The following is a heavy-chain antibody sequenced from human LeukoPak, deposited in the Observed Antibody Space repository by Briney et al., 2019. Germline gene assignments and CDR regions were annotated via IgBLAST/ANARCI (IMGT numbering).Heavy chain of an antibody. J-gene: IGHJ4*02. CDR2: ISGGGGST. Sequence: GGSLRLSCAASGFTFSNSWMNWVRQAPGKGLEWVSTISGGGGSTYYADSVKGRFTISRDNSKNTLYLQVNSLRAEDTAVYYCAKGGKWDVTPFDYWGQGTLVTVSS. CDR3: AKGGKWDVTPFDY. V-gene: IGHV3-23*01. CDR1: GFTFSNSW. D-gene: IGHD1-26*01.